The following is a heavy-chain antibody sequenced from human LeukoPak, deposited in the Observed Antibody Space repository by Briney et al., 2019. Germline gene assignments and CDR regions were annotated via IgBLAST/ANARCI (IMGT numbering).Heavy chain of an antibody. D-gene: IGHD3-22*01. J-gene: IGHJ4*02. CDR2: VFYDGGT. CDR3: ARQPSGHYSKSGYYPYYLDY. V-gene: IGHV4-59*08. Sequence: PSETLSLTCTVSGGSISGFYWSWVRQPPGKGLEWIGYVFYDGGTRYAASLESRVTISLDTSKNQFTLRLRSVTAADTAFYYCARQPSGHYSKSGYYPYYLDYWGQGALVTVSS. CDR1: GGSISGFY.